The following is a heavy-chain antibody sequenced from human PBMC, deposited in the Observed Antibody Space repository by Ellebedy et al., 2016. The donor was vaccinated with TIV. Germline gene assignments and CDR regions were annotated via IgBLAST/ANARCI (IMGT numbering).Heavy chain of an antibody. CDR2: INPNSGGT. CDR3: ARVWYNNWNYEAAHNFDY. Sequence: ASVKVSCKASGYTFTGYYMHWVRQAPGQGLEWMGWINPNSGGTNYAQKLQGRVTMTTDTSTSTAYMELRSLRSDDTAVYYCARVWYNNWNYEAAHNFDYWGQGTLVTVSS. CDR1: GYTFTGYY. J-gene: IGHJ4*02. D-gene: IGHD1-7*01. V-gene: IGHV1-2*02.